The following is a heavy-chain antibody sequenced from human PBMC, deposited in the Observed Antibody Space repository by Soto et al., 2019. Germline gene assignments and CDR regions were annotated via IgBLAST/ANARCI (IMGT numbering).Heavy chain of an antibody. Sequence: GGSLRLSCAASGFTFSSYSMNWVRQAPGKGLEWVSYISSSSSTIYYADSVKGRFTISRDNAKNSLYLQMNSLRDEDTAVYYCVGGYYYDSSGYYAFDIWGQGTMVTVSS. J-gene: IGHJ3*02. CDR1: GFTFSSYS. D-gene: IGHD3-22*01. CDR2: ISSSSSTI. CDR3: VGGYYYDSSGYYAFDI. V-gene: IGHV3-48*02.